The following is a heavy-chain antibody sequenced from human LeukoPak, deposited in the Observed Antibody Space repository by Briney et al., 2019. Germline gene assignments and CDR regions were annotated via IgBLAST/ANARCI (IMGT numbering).Heavy chain of an antibody. D-gene: IGHD2-2*03. Sequence: ASVKVSCKVSGYSLTELSMHWVRQAPGKGLEWMGGFDLEDGETVYAQKFQGRVSMTEDTSTDTAYMELSSLSSEDTAVYYCARENVDIVVVPAAITTDYFASWFDPWGQGTLVTVSS. CDR2: FDLEDGET. J-gene: IGHJ5*02. CDR3: ARENVDIVVVPAAITTDYFASWFDP. CDR1: GYSLTELS. V-gene: IGHV1-24*01.